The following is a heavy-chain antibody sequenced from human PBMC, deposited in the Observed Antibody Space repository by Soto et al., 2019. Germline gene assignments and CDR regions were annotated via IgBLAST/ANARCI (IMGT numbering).Heavy chain of an antibody. J-gene: IGHJ3*02. CDR1: GYTFISND. V-gene: IGHV1-8*01. CDR2: MNPNTGNT. Sequence: QVQLVQSGAEVKKPGASVKVSCSASGYTFISNDINWVRQAPGQGLEWMGWMNPNTGNTSYAQKFQGRVTMTKSTSINTAYMELRSLRYEDTAVYYCASDLDWGGDCYSDAFDIWGQGTLVTVS. D-gene: IGHD2-21*01. CDR3: ASDLDWGGDCYSDAFDI.